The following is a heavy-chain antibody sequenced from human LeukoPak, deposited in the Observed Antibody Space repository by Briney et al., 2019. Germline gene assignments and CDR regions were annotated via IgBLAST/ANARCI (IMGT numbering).Heavy chain of an antibody. CDR1: GGTFSSYS. J-gene: IGHJ6*03. CDR2: IIPIFGTA. D-gene: IGHD1-1*01. V-gene: IGHV1-69*01. Sequence: SVKVSCTASGGTFSSYSISWVRQAPGQGLEWVGGIIPIFGTANYAQKFQGRVTITADESTSTAYMELSSLRSEDTAVYYCARDGGWNDSTAALNFYYYMDVWGKGTTVTVSS. CDR3: ARDGGWNDSTAALNFYYYMDV.